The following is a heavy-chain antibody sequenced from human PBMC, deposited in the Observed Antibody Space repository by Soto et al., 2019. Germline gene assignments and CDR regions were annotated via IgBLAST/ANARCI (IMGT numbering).Heavy chain of an antibody. J-gene: IGHJ5*02. Sequence: QVNLVESGGGLVKPGGSLRLSCAASGFIFSDYYMTWIRQAPGKGLECVSYISSSGSASYHRDSVKGRFTISRDNAKNSLYLQMNSLRAEDTAVYYCARQSFSNGWYVVDLWGQGTLVTASS. CDR3: ARQSFSNGWYVVDL. D-gene: IGHD6-19*01. V-gene: IGHV3-11*01. CDR2: ISSSGSAS. CDR1: GFIFSDYY.